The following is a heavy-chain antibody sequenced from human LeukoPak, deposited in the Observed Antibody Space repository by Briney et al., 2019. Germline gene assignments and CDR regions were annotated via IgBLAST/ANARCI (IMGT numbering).Heavy chain of an antibody. CDR1: GFTFSDYA. CDR3: TRDPTYNDYVWGVIFDY. D-gene: IGHD3-16*01. J-gene: IGHJ4*02. V-gene: IGHV3-49*03. CDR2: IRSKAYGGTT. Sequence: PGGSLRLSCTASGFTFSDYAMSWFRQAPGKGLEWVGFIRSKAYGGTTEYAASVKGRFTISRDDSKSIAYLQMNSLKTEDTAVYYCTRDPTYNDYVWGVIFDYWGQGTLVTVSS.